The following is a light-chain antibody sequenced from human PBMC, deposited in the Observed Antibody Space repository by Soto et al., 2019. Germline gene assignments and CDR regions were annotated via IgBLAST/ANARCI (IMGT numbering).Light chain of an antibody. CDR3: SSYGGSNDYV. V-gene: IGLV2-8*01. J-gene: IGLJ1*01. CDR1: SSDVGGYNY. Sequence: QSALTQPPSASGCPGQSVTISCTGTSSDVGGYNYVSWYQQHPGKAPKLMIYEVSKRPSGVPDRFSGSKSGNTASLTVSGLQAEDEADYYCSSYGGSNDYVFGTGTKLTVL. CDR2: EVS.